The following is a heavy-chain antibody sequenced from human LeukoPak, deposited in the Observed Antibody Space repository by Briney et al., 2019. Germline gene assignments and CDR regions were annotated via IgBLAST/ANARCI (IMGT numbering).Heavy chain of an antibody. D-gene: IGHD3-3*01. J-gene: IGHJ4*02. CDR1: GFIFSNFD. V-gene: IGHV3-64*02. CDR2: INDGGGST. Sequence: GGSLRLSCAASGFIFSNFDMHWVRQAPGKGLEYVSSINDGGGSTYYAASVKGRFTISRDAVKDTLYLQMGSVRIEDTAVYYCARGGLESPWSGYNAPDFWGQGTLVAVSS. CDR3: ARGGLESPWSGYNAPDF.